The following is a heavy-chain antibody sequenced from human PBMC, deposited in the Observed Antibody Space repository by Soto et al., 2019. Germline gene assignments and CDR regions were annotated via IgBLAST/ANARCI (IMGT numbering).Heavy chain of an antibody. CDR2: IYYSGST. V-gene: IGHV4-39*01. CDR3: ATPTRAGYCSGGSCYSDDAFDI. D-gene: IGHD2-15*01. Sequence: QLQLQESGPGLVKPSETLSLTCTVSGGSISSSSYYWGWIRQPPGKGLEWIGSIYYSGSTYYNPSLKSRVTISVDTSKNQCSLKLSSVTAADTAVYYCATPTRAGYCSGGSCYSDDAFDIWGQGTMVTVSS. J-gene: IGHJ3*02. CDR1: GGSISSSSYY.